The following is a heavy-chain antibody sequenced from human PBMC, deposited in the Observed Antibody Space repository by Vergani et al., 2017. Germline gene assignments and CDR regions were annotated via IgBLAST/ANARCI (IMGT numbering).Heavy chain of an antibody. Sequence: QVQLQQWGAGLLKPSETLSLTCAVYGGSFSGYYWSWIRQPPGKGLEWIGEINHSVSTNYNPSLKSRVTISVDTSKNQFSLKLSSVTAADTAVYYCARTAVVVAAIDYWGQGTLVTVSS. J-gene: IGHJ4*02. CDR2: INHSVST. CDR1: GGSFSGYY. D-gene: IGHD2-15*01. CDR3: ARTAVVVAAIDY. V-gene: IGHV4-34*01.